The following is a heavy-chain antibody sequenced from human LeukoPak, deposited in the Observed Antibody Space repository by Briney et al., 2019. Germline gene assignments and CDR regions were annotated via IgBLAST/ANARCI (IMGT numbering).Heavy chain of an antibody. V-gene: IGHV3-48*02. CDR2: INSISGTI. CDR3: ARDESYAFDI. CDR1: GFTFSTNS. Sequence: PGGSLRLSCAASGFTFSTNSINWVRQAPGKGLEWVPYINSISGTISYADSVKGRFTISRDSVKNLLYLQMNSLRDEDTSVYYCARDESYAFDIWGQGTVVTVSS. J-gene: IGHJ3*02.